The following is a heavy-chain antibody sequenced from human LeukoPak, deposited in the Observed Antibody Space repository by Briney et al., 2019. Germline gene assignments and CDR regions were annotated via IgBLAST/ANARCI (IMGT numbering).Heavy chain of an antibody. V-gene: IGHV1-69*05. Sequence: GASVKVSCKASGGTFSSYAISWVRQAPGQGLEWMGGIIPIFGTASYAQKFQGRVTMTRDTSTSTVYMELSSLRSEDTAVYYCARGAEEGYCSSTSCTPTNWFDPWGQGTLVTVSS. J-gene: IGHJ5*02. CDR1: GGTFSSYA. CDR2: IIPIFGTA. D-gene: IGHD2-2*01. CDR3: ARGAEEGYCSSTSCTPTNWFDP.